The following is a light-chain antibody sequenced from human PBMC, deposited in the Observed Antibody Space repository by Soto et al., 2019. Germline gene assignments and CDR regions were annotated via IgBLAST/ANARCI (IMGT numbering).Light chain of an antibody. Sequence: EIVMTQSPATLSVSPGERATLSCRASQSVSSNLAWYQQKPGQGPRLLFYGASTRATGIPARFIGSESGTDFTLTIISLQSEDFAVYYCQQSNSWPYTFGQGTKLEIK. CDR3: QQSNSWPYT. J-gene: IGKJ2*01. CDR2: GAS. CDR1: QSVSSN. V-gene: IGKV3-15*01.